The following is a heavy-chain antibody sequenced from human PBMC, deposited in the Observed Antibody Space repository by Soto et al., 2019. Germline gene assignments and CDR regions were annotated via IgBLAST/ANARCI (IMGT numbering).Heavy chain of an antibody. D-gene: IGHD5-12*01. J-gene: IGHJ6*02. CDR3: AKDISGDGYPYYYYGMDV. V-gene: IGHV3-30*18. Sequence: GGSLRLSCAASGFTFSSYGMHWVRQAPGKGLEWVAVISYDGSNKYYADSVKGRFTISRDNSKNTLYLQMNSLRAEDTAVYYCAKDISGDGYPYYYYGMDVWGQGTTVTVSS. CDR1: GFTFSSYG. CDR2: ISYDGSNK.